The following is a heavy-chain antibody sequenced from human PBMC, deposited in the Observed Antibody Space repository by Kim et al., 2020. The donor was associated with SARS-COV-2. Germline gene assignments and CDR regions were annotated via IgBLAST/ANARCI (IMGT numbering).Heavy chain of an antibody. J-gene: IGHJ6*03. D-gene: IGHD1-26*01. CDR3: ARDGHSGSFLNYFYYMDV. CDR1: GYPFSNHA. Sequence: ASVKVSCKASGYPFSNHAINWVRQAPGQGLEWVGWISGYNGNTNYAQNLQGRVTLTTDTSTGTAYMELRNLRSDDPAVYYCARDGHSGSFLNYFYYMDVW. V-gene: IGHV1-18*01. CDR2: ISGYNGNT.